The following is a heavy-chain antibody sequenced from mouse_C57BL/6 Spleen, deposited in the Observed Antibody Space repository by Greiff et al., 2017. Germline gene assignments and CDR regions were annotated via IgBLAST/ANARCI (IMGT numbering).Heavy chain of an antibody. V-gene: IGHV1-19*01. CDR2: INPYNGGT. CDR1: GYTFTDYY. CDR3: ARGDYGSSRYFDV. D-gene: IGHD1-1*01. Sequence: EVQLQESGPVLVKPGASVKMSCKASGYTFTDYYMNWVKQSHGKSLEWIGVINPYNGGTSYNQKFKGKATLTVDKSSSTAYMELNSLTSEDSAVYYCARGDYGSSRYFDVWGTGTTVTVSS. J-gene: IGHJ1*03.